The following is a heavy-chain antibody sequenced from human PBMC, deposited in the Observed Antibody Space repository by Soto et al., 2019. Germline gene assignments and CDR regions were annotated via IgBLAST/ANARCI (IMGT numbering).Heavy chain of an antibody. Sequence: QVQLVESGGGVVQPGRSLRLSCAASGFTFSTYAMHWVRQAPGKGLAWVAVISYDESDKLYADSVKGRFTISKDNSKNTQYLQMNSLRVEDTAVYYCVKSQFSDSGGYPLASWGQGTQVTVSS. CDR2: ISYDESDK. CDR1: GFTFSTYA. CDR3: VKSQFSDSGGYPLAS. D-gene: IGHD3-22*01. V-gene: IGHV3-30*18. J-gene: IGHJ4*02.